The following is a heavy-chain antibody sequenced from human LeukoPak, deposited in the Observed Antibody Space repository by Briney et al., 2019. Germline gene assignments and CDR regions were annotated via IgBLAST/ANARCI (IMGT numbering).Heavy chain of an antibody. J-gene: IGHJ6*03. D-gene: IGHD4-17*01. CDR1: GFTFSSYG. CDR2: IRYDGSNK. V-gene: IGHV3-30*02. CDR3: ASYIRATVTTGVDYYYYMDV. Sequence: PGGSLRLSCAASGFTFSSYGMHWVRQAPGKGLEWVAFIRYDGSNKYYADSVKGRFTISRDNPKNTLYLQMNSLRAEDTAVYYCASYIRATVTTGVDYYYYMDVWGKGTTVTISS.